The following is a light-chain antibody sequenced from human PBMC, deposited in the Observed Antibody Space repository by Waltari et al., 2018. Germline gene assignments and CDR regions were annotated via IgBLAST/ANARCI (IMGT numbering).Light chain of an antibody. J-gene: IGKJ3*01. Sequence: DIVLTQSPATVSLSPGERATLSCRASQSFSASYLAWYQQKPGQAPRLLIDGASSTATGIPDRFSGSGSGTDFTLTISSLEPEDFAVYYCQHYGTSPPFTFGPGTTVDV. CDR3: QHYGTSPPFT. CDR1: QSFSASY. V-gene: IGKV3-20*01. CDR2: GAS.